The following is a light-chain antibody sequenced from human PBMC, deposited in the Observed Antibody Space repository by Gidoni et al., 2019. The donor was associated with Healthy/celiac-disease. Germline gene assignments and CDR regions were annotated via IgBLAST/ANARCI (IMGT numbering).Light chain of an antibody. CDR3: QQYYSTPQRT. J-gene: IGKJ1*01. Sequence: DIQMTQSPSSLSASVGDRVTITCRASQGISNSLAWYQQKPGKAPKLLLYAASRLESGVPSRFIGSGSGTDYTLTISILQPVDFAPSFCQQYYSTPQRTFGQGTKVEIK. V-gene: IGKV1-NL1*01. CDR1: QGISNS. CDR2: AAS.